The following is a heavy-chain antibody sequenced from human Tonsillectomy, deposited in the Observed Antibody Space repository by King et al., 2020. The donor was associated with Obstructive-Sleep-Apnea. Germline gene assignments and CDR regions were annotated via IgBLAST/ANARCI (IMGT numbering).Heavy chain of an antibody. Sequence: VQLVESWGGLVQPGGSLRLSCAASGFPFSSYIMNWVRQAPGEGLEWGSSLSIISSTLYYADSGKGRFTISRDNAKNSLYLQMNSLRAEDTAVYYCARDGNYVYYFDYWGQGTLVTVSS. V-gene: IGHV3-48*04. D-gene: IGHD1-7*01. CDR2: LSIISSTL. CDR3: ARDGNYVYYFDY. J-gene: IGHJ4*02. CDR1: GFPFSSYI.